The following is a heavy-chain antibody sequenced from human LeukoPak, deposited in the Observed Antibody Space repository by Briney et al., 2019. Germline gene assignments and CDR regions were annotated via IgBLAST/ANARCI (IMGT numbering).Heavy chain of an antibody. J-gene: IGHJ4*02. CDR2: ISGSGGST. V-gene: IGHV3-23*01. CDR1: GFTFSSYA. Sequence: GGSLRLSCAASGFTFSSYAMSWVRQAPGKGLEWVSDISGSGGSTYYADSVKGRFTISRDNSKNTLYLQMNSLRAEDTAVYYCAKVAPGIAAAGDPFDYWGQGTLVTVSS. D-gene: IGHD6-13*01. CDR3: AKVAPGIAAAGDPFDY.